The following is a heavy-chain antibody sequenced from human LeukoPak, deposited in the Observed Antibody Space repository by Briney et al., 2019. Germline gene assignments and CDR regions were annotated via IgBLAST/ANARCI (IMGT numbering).Heavy chain of an antibody. CDR1: GFTFSSYS. V-gene: IGHV3-21*01. CDR3: ASSGGYSSSWYPPYNWFDP. D-gene: IGHD6-13*01. CDR2: ISSSSSYI. Sequence: GGSLRLSCAASGFTFSSYSMNWVRQAPGKGLEWVSSISSSSSYIYYADSVKGRFTISRDNAKNSLYLQMNSLRAEDTAVYYCASSGGYSSSWYPPYNWFDPRGQGTLVTVSS. J-gene: IGHJ5*02.